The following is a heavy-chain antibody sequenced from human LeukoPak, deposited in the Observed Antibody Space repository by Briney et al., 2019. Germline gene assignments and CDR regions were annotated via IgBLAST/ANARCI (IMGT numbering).Heavy chain of an antibody. CDR3: ARALKAYYGSGSYYSWFDP. D-gene: IGHD3-10*01. Sequence: ASVKVSCKASGYTFTSYYMHWVRQAPGQGLEWMGWINPNSGGTNYAQKFQGRVTMTRDTSISTAYMELSRLRSDDTAVYYCARALKAYYGSGSYYSWFDPWGQGTLVTVSS. J-gene: IGHJ5*02. V-gene: IGHV1-2*02. CDR2: INPNSGGT. CDR1: GYTFTSYY.